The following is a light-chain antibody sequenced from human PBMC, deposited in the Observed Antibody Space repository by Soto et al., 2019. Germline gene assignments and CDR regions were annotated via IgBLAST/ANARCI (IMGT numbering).Light chain of an antibody. CDR3: QQYGSSLFT. Sequence: EIVLTQSPGTLSLSPGERATLSCRASQSVSSSYLAWSQQKPGQAPRLLVYAASSRATGIPDRFSGSGSGTDFTLTISRLEPEDFAVYYCQQYGSSLFTFGPGTKVDIK. V-gene: IGKV3-20*01. CDR2: AAS. CDR1: QSVSSSY. J-gene: IGKJ3*01.